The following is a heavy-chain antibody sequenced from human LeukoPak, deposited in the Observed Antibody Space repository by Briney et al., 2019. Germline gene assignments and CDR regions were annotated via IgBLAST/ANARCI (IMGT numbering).Heavy chain of an antibody. V-gene: IGHV4-34*01. Sequence: SETLSLTCAVYGGSFSGYYWSWIRQPPGNGLEWIGEINHSGSTNYNPSLKSRVTISVDTSKNQFSLKLSSVTAADTAVYYCAREMNTYSGSYDYWGQGTLVTVSS. CDR2: INHSGST. J-gene: IGHJ4*02. CDR1: GGSFSGYY. CDR3: AREMNTYSGSYDY. D-gene: IGHD1-26*01.